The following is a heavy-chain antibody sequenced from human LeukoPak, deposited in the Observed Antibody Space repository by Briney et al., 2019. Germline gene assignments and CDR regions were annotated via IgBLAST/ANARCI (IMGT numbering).Heavy chain of an antibody. CDR1: GGSFSGYY. Sequence: SETLSLTCAVYGGSFSGYYWSWIRQPPGKGLEWIGEINHSGSTNYNPFLKSRVTISVDTSKNQFSLKLSSVTAADTAVYYCARYASNFDLWGRGTLVTVSS. J-gene: IGHJ2*01. CDR2: INHSGST. V-gene: IGHV4-34*01. CDR3: ARYASNFDL.